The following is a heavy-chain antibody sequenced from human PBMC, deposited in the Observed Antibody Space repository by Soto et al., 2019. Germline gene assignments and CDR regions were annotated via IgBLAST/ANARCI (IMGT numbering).Heavy chain of an antibody. CDR2: IYYSGST. V-gene: IGHV4-39*01. CDR3: ASQASPSYYYGMDV. Sequence: QLQLQESGPGLVKPSETLSLTCTVSGGSISSSSYYWGWIRQPPGKGREWIGSIYYSGSTYYNPSLKSRVTICVDTSKNQFSLKLSSVTAADTAVYYCASQASPSYYYGMDVWGQGTTVTVSS. J-gene: IGHJ6*02. CDR1: GGSISSSSYY.